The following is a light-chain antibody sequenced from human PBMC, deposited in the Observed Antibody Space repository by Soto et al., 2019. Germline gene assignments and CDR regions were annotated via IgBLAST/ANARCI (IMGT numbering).Light chain of an antibody. CDR3: SSYTSSDTLV. Sequence: QSALTQPASVSGSPGQSITISCTGTSSDVGGYNYVSWYQQHPGKAPKLMIYDVSNRPSGVSNRFSGSKSGNTASLTISGLQAEDEADYYCSSYTSSDTLVLGTGTKLTVL. J-gene: IGLJ1*01. V-gene: IGLV2-14*01. CDR2: DVS. CDR1: SSDVGGYNY.